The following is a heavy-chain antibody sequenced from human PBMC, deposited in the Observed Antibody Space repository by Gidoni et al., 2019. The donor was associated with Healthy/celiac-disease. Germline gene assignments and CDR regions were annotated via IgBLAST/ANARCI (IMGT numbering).Heavy chain of an antibody. CDR3: AGQDTAMVAFLH. Sequence: QVQLVEAGGGVVQPGRSLRISWADSGVTFSSYAMHWVRQAPGKGLELVAVISYDGSNKYYADSVKGRFTISRDNSKNTLYLQMNSLRAEDTAVYYCAGQDTAMVAFLHWGQGTLVTVSS. CDR1: GVTFSSYA. CDR2: ISYDGSNK. V-gene: IGHV3-30-3*01. D-gene: IGHD5-18*01. J-gene: IGHJ1*01.